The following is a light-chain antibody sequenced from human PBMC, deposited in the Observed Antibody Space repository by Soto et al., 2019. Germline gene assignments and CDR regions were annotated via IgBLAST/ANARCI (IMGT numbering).Light chain of an antibody. J-gene: IGKJ3*01. CDR1: QDIRQY. CDR2: DAS. CDR3: QVYDYITPGYT. V-gene: IGKV1-33*01. Sequence: DIQMTQSPSSLSASVGDRVTITCQASQDIRQYLNWYQQKPGKAPKLLIYDASRLETGVPSRFRGSGSGTDFTFTVSSLQAENIGTYYWQVYDYITPGYTFGPGTKVDLK.